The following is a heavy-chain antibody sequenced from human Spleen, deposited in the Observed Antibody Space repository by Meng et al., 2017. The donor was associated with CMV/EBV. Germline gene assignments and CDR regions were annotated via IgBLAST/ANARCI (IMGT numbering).Heavy chain of an antibody. CDR1: GYTFTDYY. V-gene: IGHV1-2*06. D-gene: IGHD3-3*01. CDR2: INPNSGGT. Sequence: ASVKVSCKASGYTFTDYYVHWVRQAPGQGLEWMGRINPNSGGTNFAQKFQGRVTMTRDTSINTVYMELNRLRSDDTAVYYCAAGYDFWSGSPFYYYAMDVWGQGTTVTVSS. CDR3: AAGYDFWSGSPFYYYAMDV. J-gene: IGHJ6*02.